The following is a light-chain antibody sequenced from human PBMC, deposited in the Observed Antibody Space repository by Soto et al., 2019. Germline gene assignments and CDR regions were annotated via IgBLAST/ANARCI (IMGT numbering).Light chain of an antibody. Sequence: DIQMTQSPSSLSVSVGDRVTITCRASQSITTFLPWYQQKPGKAPQLLISPSSILQSGVPSRFSGSGSGTDFTLTISSLQPEDFATYYCQQSYSTPYTFGQGTKLEIK. CDR3: QQSYSTPYT. J-gene: IGKJ2*01. V-gene: IGKV1-39*01. CDR1: QSITTF. CDR2: PSS.